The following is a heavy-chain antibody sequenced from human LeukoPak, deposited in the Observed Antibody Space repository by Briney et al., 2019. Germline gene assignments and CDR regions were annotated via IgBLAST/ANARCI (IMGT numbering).Heavy chain of an antibody. V-gene: IGHV3-74*01. CDR1: GFTFNTHW. CDR2: IKSDGSST. CDR3: AGNPFYSGSYSNY. D-gene: IGHD1-26*01. Sequence: GGSLRLSCAASGFTFNTHWMHWVRQAPRKGLVWVSRIKSDGSSTSYADSVKGRFIISRDNAKNTLYLQMNSLRAEDTAVYYCAGNPFYSGSYSNYWGQGTLVTVSS. J-gene: IGHJ4*02.